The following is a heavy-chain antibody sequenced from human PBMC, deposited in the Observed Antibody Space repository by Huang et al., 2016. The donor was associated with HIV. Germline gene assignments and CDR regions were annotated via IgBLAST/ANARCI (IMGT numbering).Heavy chain of an antibody. V-gene: IGHV4-39*01. Sequence: QLLLQESGPRLVRPSETLSLTCSVSGGSINSISYYWGWIRQPPGKGLEWIASIYYGGTTYYRPSLRGRVAISADTSKNEFSLTLHSVTAADTAVYYCARRRAEENGWEPPPSFDSWGQG. CDR2: IYYGGTT. CDR3: ARRRAEENGWEPPPSFDS. J-gene: IGHJ4*02. CDR1: GGSINSISYY. D-gene: IGHD1-26*01.